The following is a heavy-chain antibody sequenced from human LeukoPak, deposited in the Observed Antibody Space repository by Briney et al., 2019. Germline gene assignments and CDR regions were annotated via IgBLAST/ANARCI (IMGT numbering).Heavy chain of an antibody. D-gene: IGHD3-22*01. CDR1: GFTFSSYA. J-gene: IGHJ4*02. CDR3: AKARARITMIVVVIPYDY. Sequence: GGSLRLSCAASGFTFSSYAMSWVRQAPGKGLEWVSAISGSGGSTYYADSVKGRFTISRDNSKNTLYLQMNSLRAEDTAVYYCAKARARITMIVVVIPYDYWGQGTLVTVSS. V-gene: IGHV3-23*01. CDR2: ISGSGGST.